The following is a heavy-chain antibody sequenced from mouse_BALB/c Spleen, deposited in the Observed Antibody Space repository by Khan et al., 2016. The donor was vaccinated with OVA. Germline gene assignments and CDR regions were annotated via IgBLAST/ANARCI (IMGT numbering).Heavy chain of an antibody. CDR3: AREGYEGNARAWFAY. Sequence: VQLQQSGPELVKPRASVRISCKASGYTFTSYYIHWVRQRPGQGLEWIRWIYPGNVNTNYNENFKGKATMTADKSSSTAYMQLSSLNSEDSAVYFLAREGYEGNARAWFAYWGQGTLVTVSA. CDR2: IYPGNVNT. D-gene: IGHD2-1*01. J-gene: IGHJ3*01. CDR1: GYTFTSYY. V-gene: IGHV1S56*01.